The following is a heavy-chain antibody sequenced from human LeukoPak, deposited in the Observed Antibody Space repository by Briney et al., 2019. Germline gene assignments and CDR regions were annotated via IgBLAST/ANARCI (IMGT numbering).Heavy chain of an antibody. Sequence: GGSLRLSCAASGYTFSSYSMNWVRQAPGKGREWVSYISSSSSTIYYADSVKGRFTISRDNAKNSLYLQMSSLRAEDTALYYCARGDDDTAMVRGAFDIWGQGTMVTVSS. V-gene: IGHV3-48*01. D-gene: IGHD5-18*01. J-gene: IGHJ3*02. CDR3: ARGDDDTAMVRGAFDI. CDR2: ISSSSSTI. CDR1: GYTFSSYS.